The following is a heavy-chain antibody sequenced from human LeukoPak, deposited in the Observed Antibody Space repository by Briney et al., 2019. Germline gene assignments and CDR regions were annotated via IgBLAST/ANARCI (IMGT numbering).Heavy chain of an antibody. V-gene: IGHV1-18*01. CDR1: GYTFTSYG. J-gene: IGHJ6*03. Sequence: GASVKVSCKASGYTFTSYGISWVRQAPGQGLEWMGWISAYNGNTNYAQKLQGRVTMTTDTSTSTAYMELRSLRAEDTAVCYCARAQQLYYYMDVWGKGTTVTVSS. D-gene: IGHD4-11*01. CDR3: ARAQQLYYYMDV. CDR2: ISAYNGNT.